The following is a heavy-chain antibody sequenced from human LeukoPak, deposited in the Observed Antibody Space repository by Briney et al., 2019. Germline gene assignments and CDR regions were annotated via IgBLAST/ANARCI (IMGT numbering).Heavy chain of an antibody. CDR1: GGSFSGYY. CDR2: INHSGST. V-gene: IGHV4-34*01. J-gene: IGHJ6*03. Sequence: SETLSLTCAVYGGSFSGYYWSWIRQPPGKGLEWIGEINHSGSTNYNPSLKSRVTISVDTSKNQFSLKLSSVTAADTAVYYCARQVLGAAPYSSGWCSYYYYYMDVWGKGTTVTISS. CDR3: ARQVLGAAPYSSGWCSYYYYYMDV. D-gene: IGHD6-19*01.